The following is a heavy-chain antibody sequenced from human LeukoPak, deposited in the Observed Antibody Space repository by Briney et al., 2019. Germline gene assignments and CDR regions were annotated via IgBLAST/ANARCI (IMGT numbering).Heavy chain of an antibody. CDR1: SASISSYY. D-gene: IGHD3-16*01. Sequence: SETLSLTCAVSSASISSYYWSWIRQPPGKGLEWLGYNYYSGGTNYNPSLKSRLTISLDTSNNQFSLKVSSVTAADTAVYYCARQGSGPKAWVDYWGQGTLVTVSS. CDR3: ARQGSGPKAWVDY. J-gene: IGHJ4*02. V-gene: IGHV4-59*08. CDR2: NYYSGGT.